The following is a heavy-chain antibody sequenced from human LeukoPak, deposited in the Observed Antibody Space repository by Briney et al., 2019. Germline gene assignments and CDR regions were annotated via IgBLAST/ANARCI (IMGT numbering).Heavy chain of an antibody. CDR3: AKDTRTLWFGELGGYFDY. Sequence: PGRSLRLSCAASGFTFSSYGMHWVRQAPGKGLEWVAFIRYDGSNKYYADSVKGRFTISRDNSKNTLYLQMNSLGAEDTAVYYCAKDTRTLWFGELGGYFDYWGQGTLVTVSS. CDR2: IRYDGSNK. CDR1: GFTFSSYG. V-gene: IGHV3-30*02. J-gene: IGHJ4*02. D-gene: IGHD3-10*01.